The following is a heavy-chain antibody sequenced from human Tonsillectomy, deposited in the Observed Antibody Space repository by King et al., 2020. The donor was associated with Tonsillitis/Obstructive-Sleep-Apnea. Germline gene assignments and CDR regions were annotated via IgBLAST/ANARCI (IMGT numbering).Heavy chain of an antibody. D-gene: IGHD4-17*01. J-gene: IGHJ6*03. V-gene: IGHV3-11*05. CDR3: ARVPDGDYYYYYYMDV. CDR2: ISSSSSYT. CDR1: GFTFSDYY. Sequence: VQLVESGGGLVKPGGSLRLSCAASGFTFSDYYMSWIRQAPGKGLEWVSYISSSSSYTNYADSVKGRFTISRDNAKNSLYLQMNNLRAEDTAVYYCARVPDGDYYYYYYMDVWGKGTTVTVSS.